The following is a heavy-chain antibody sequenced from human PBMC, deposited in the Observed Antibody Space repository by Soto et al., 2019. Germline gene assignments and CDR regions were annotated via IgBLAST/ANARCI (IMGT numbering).Heavy chain of an antibody. V-gene: IGHV1-2*04. D-gene: IGHD6-19*01. CDR1: GYTFTGYY. CDR3: ARDVCITVAGTVCYYYYGMDV. Sequence: ASVKVSCKASGYTFTGYYMHWVRQAPGQGLEWMGWINPNSGGTNYAQKFQGWVTMTRDTSISTAYMELSRLRSDDTAVYYCARDVCITVAGTVCYYYYGMDVWGQGTTVTVSS. CDR2: INPNSGGT. J-gene: IGHJ6*02.